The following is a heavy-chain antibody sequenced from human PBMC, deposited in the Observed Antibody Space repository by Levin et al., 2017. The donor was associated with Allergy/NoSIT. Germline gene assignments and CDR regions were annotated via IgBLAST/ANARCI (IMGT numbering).Heavy chain of an antibody. CDR2: IIPILGIA. V-gene: IGHV1-69*04. D-gene: IGHD6-13*01. CDR3: ARDPAGSSSWSYYFDY. CDR1: GGTFSSYT. Sequence: ASVKVSCKASGGTFSSYTISWVRQAPGQGLEWMGRIIPILGIANYAQKFQGRVTITADKSTSTAYMELSSLRSEDTAVYYCARDPAGSSSWSYYFDYWGQGTLVTVSS. J-gene: IGHJ4*02.